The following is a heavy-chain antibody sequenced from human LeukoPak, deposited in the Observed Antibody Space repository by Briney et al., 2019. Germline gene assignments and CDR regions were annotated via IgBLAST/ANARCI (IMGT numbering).Heavy chain of an antibody. CDR1: GGPISSYY. D-gene: IGHD3-3*01. J-gene: IGHJ4*02. CDR2: IYTSGST. Sequence: SETLSLTCTVSGGPISSYYWSWIRQPAGKGLEWIGRIYTSGSTNYNPSLKIRVTMSVDTSKNQFSLMLSYVTAADSGVYYCPSLLEGYWGQGTLVTVSS. CDR3: PSLLEGY. V-gene: IGHV4-4*07.